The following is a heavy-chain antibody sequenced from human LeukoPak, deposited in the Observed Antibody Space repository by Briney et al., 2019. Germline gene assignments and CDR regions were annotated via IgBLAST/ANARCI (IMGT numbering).Heavy chain of an antibody. CDR1: GFTFSNAW. Sequence: GGSLRLSCAASGFTFSNAWMSWVRQAPGKELEWVGFIRSKAYGGTTEYAASVKGRFTISRDNSKSIAYLQMNSLKTEDTAVYYCTSEWAFWSGYWGNYWGQGTLVTVSS. D-gene: IGHD3-3*01. CDR3: TSEWAFWSGYWGNY. V-gene: IGHV3-49*04. CDR2: IRSKAYGGTT. J-gene: IGHJ4*02.